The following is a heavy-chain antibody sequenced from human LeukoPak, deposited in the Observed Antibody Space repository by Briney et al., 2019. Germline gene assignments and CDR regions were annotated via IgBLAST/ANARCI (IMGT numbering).Heavy chain of an antibody. CDR2: ISWNSGSI. J-gene: IGHJ3*02. CDR1: GFTFDDYA. Sequence: GGSLRLSCAASGFTFDDYAMHWVRQAPGKGLEWVSGISWNSGSIGYADSVKGRFTISRDNAKNSLYLQMNSLRAEDTALYYCAKDDVLLWFGESQGGAFDIWGQGTMVTVSS. V-gene: IGHV3-9*01. CDR3: AKDDVLLWFGESQGGAFDI. D-gene: IGHD3-10*01.